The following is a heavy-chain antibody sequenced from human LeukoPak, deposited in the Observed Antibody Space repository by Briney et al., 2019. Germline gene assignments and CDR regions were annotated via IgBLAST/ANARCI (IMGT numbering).Heavy chain of an antibody. CDR3: ARRGGSGSYYKRAFDI. J-gene: IGHJ3*02. Sequence: GASVKVSCKASGYTFTSYGISWVRQAPGQGLEWMGWISAYNGNTYYAQKFQGRVTMTRDTSISTAYMELSRLRSDDTAVYYCARRGGSGSYYKRAFDIWGQGTMVTVSS. V-gene: IGHV1-18*01. D-gene: IGHD3-10*01. CDR1: GYTFTSYG. CDR2: ISAYNGNT.